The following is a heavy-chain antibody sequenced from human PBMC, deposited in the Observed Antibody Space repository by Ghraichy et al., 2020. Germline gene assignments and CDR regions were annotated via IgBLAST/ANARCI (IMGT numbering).Heavy chain of an antibody. Sequence: SETLSLTCAVYGGSFSGYYWSWIRQPPGKGLEWIGEINHSGSTNYNPSLKSRVTISVDTSKNQFSLKLSSVTAADTAVYYCARGGRYYDSSRKSNPEPVFDYWGQGTLVTVSS. CDR3: ARGGRYYDSSRKSNPEPVFDY. J-gene: IGHJ4*02. CDR2: INHSGST. V-gene: IGHV4-34*01. D-gene: IGHD3-22*01. CDR1: GGSFSGYY.